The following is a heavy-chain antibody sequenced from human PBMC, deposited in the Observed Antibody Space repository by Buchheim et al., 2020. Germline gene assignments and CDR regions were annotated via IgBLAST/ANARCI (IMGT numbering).Heavy chain of an antibody. CDR2: ISSVSDYI. CDR3: ARGLNYGDL. J-gene: IGHJ5*02. D-gene: IGHD4-17*01. V-gene: IGHV3-21*01. CDR1: GFTFSSYA. Sequence: EVQLVESGGGLVQPGGSLRLSCAASGFTFSSYAMNWVRQAPGKGLEWVSSISSVSDYIYYADSVKGRFTISRDNAKDSLYLQMNSLTAEDTAVFYCARGLNYGDLWGQGTL.